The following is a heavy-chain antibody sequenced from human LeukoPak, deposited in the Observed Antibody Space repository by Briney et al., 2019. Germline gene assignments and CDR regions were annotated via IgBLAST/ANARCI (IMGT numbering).Heavy chain of an antibody. CDR3: AKDRPAAILTY. CDR1: RFTFSSYA. V-gene: IGHV3-23*01. J-gene: IGHJ4*02. CDR2: ISGSGGST. D-gene: IGHD2-2*02. Sequence: GGSLRLSCAASRFTFSSYAMSWVRQAPGEGLEWVSAISGSGGSTYYADSVKGRFTISRDNSKNTLYLQMNSLRAEDTAVYYCAKDRPAAILTYWGQGTLVTVSS.